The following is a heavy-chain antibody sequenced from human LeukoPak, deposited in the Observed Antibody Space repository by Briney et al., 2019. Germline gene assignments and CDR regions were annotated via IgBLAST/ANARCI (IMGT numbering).Heavy chain of an antibody. J-gene: IGHJ6*03. CDR1: GYTFTSYD. D-gene: IGHD3-3*01. V-gene: IGHV1-8*01. Sequence: APVKVSCKASGYTFTSYDINWVRQATGQGLEWMGWMNPNSGNTGYAQKFQGRVTMTRNTSISTAYMELSSLRSEDTAVYYCARAYYDFWSGYYYYYYYYMDVWGKGTTVTVSS. CDR2: MNPNSGNT. CDR3: ARAYYDFWSGYYYYYYYYMDV.